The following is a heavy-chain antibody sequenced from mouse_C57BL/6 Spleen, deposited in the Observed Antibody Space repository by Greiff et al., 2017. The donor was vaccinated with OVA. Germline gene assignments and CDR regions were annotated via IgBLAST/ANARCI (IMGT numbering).Heavy chain of an antibody. D-gene: IGHD2-5*01. CDR1: GFTFSDYG. Sequence: VQLKESGGGLVKPGGSLKLSCAASGFTFSDYGMHWVRQAPEKGLEWVAYISSGSSTIYYADTVKGRFTISRDNAKNTLFLQMTSLRSEDTAMYYCAISYYSNFYAMDYWGQGTSVTVSS. V-gene: IGHV5-17*01. CDR3: AISYYSNFYAMDY. J-gene: IGHJ4*01. CDR2: ISSGSSTI.